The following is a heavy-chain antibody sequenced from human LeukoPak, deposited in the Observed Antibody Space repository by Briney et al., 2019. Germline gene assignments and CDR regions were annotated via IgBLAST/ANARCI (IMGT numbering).Heavy chain of an antibody. Sequence: SETLSLTCTVSGGSISSSSYSWGWIRQPPGKGLEWIGSIYYSGSTYYNPSLKSRVTISVDTSKNQFSLKLSSVTAADTAVYYCARHFAGDYYDSSGYLVFGYWGQGTLVTVSS. CDR3: ARHFAGDYYDSSGYLVFGY. CDR2: IYYSGST. V-gene: IGHV4-39*01. CDR1: GGSISSSSYS. J-gene: IGHJ4*02. D-gene: IGHD3-22*01.